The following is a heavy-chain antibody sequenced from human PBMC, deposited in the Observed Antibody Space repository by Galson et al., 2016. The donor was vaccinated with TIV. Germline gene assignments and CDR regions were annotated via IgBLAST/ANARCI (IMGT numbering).Heavy chain of an antibody. CDR2: IKQDGSEK. V-gene: IGHV3-7*01. CDR1: GFSTTNYW. CDR3: ARDPAPNSYYYYMDV. J-gene: IGHJ6*03. D-gene: IGHD5-24*01. Sequence: SLRLSCAASGFSTTNYWMTWVRQPPGKGPEWVANIKQDGSEKYYVDSVKGRFFISRDNAKNFLYLQMNSLRADDTAVYYCARDPAPNSYYYYMDVWGNGTMVTVSS.